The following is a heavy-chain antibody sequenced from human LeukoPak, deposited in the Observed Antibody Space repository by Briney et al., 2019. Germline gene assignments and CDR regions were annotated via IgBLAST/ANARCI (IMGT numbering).Heavy chain of an antibody. CDR3: ASSYFDRGVSNFDY. V-gene: IGHV1-69*05. CDR1: GGTFSSYA. CDR2: IIPIFGTA. D-gene: IGHD3-9*01. J-gene: IGHJ4*02. Sequence: ASVKVSCKASGGTFSSYAISWVRQAPGQGLEWMGRIIPIFGTANYAQEFQGRVTITTDESTSTAYMELSSLRSEDTAVYYCASSYFDRGVSNFDYWGQGTLVTVSS.